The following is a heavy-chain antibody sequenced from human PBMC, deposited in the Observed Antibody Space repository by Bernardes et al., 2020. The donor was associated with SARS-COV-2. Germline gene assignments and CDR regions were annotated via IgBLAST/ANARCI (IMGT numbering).Heavy chain of an antibody. CDR3: AGPSDYYDSSGYYFGY. J-gene: IGHJ4*02. Sequence: ASVKVSCKASGYTFTGYYMHWVRQAPGQGLEWMGWINPNSGGTNYAQKFQGRVTMTRDTSISTAYMELSRLRSDDTAVYYCAGPSDYYDSSGYYFGYWGQGTLVTVSS. CDR2: INPNSGGT. D-gene: IGHD3-22*01. CDR1: GYTFTGYY. V-gene: IGHV1-2*02.